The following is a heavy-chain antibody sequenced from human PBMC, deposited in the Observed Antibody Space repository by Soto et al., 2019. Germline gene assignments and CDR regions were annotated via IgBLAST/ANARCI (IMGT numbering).Heavy chain of an antibody. V-gene: IGHV3-23*01. J-gene: IGHJ6*02. CDR3: TRAPSDSYRMEL. CDR2: ITEGGDDT. Sequence: GGSLRLSCAASGFTFGNFIMRWVRQTPGKGLEWVSTITEGGDDTYYTDSVKGRFTISRDNSENMLYLQMTSLRAEDTALYYRTRAPSDSYRMELWGPGTTVTVSS. CDR1: GFTFGNFI.